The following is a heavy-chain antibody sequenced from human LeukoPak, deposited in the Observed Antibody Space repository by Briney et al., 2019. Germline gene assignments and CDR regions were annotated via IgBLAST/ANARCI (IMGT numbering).Heavy chain of an antibody. CDR3: ARGAYDYVWGRPVDY. CDR2: INPNSGGT. Sequence: GASVKVSCKASGYTFTGYYMHWVRQAPGQGLEWMGWINPNSGGTNYAQKFQGRVTMTRDTSISTAYMELSRLRSDDTAVYYCARGAYDYVWGRPVDYWGQGTLVTASS. CDR1: GYTFTGYY. J-gene: IGHJ4*02. D-gene: IGHD3-16*01. V-gene: IGHV1-2*02.